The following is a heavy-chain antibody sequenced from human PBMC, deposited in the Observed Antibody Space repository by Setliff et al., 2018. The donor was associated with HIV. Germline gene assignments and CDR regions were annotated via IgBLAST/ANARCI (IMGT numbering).Heavy chain of an antibody. V-gene: IGHV4-34*01. CDR3: ARVVPAKNYYDSSPYFDY. D-gene: IGHD3-22*01. CDR1: GGSFSGYY. Sequence: NPSETLSLTCAVYGGSFSGYYWSWIRQPPGKGLEWIGEINHSGSTNYNPSLKSRVTISVDTSKNQFSLKLSSVTAADTAVYYCARVVPAKNYYDSSPYFDYWGQGTLVTVSS. CDR2: INHSGST. J-gene: IGHJ4*02.